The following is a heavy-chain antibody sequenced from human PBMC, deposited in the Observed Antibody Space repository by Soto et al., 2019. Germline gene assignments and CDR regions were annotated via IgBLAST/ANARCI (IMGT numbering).Heavy chain of an antibody. CDR1: GVTFSSYA. Sequence: PGGCMRLSCAACGVTFSSYAMHGVRQAPGKGLEWVGFIRSKAYGGTTEYAASVKGRFTISRDDSKSIAYLQMNSLKTEDTAVYYCTRVESPDIGEDGQRIQLWLGDYYYGMDVWGQGTTVTVSS. CDR2: IRSKAYGGTT. D-gene: IGHD5-18*01. V-gene: IGHV3-49*04. J-gene: IGHJ6*02. CDR3: TRVESPDIGEDGQRIQLWLGDYYYGMDV.